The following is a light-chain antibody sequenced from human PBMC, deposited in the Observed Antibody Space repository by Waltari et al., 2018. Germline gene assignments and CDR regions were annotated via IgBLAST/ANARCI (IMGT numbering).Light chain of an antibody. CDR2: EAI. CDR1: SRDVGTYNR. CDR3: SSYTTSGTLI. V-gene: IGLV2-18*02. Sequence: QSALTQPPSVSGSPGQSVTISCTGPSRDVGTYNRISWYQQPPGTPPRLLIYEAIHRPSGVPDRFSGSKSGDTASLTISELQPEDEADYYCSSYTTSGTLIFGGGTTLTVL. J-gene: IGLJ2*01.